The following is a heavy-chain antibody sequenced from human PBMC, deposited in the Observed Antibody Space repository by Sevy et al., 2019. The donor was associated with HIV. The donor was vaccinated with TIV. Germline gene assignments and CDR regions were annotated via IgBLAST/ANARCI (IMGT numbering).Heavy chain of an antibody. J-gene: IGHJ4*02. CDR1: GFSVSSHA. Sequence: GGSLRLSCAASGFSVSSHAMHWVRQAPGKGLEWVALISYDGSSKYYSDYVKGRLTISRDNSKNTLYLQMNSLRPEDRALYYCSRHAGYSVGWYPSDYWGQGTLVTVSS. CDR3: SRHAGYSVGWYPSDY. D-gene: IGHD2-15*01. CDR2: ISYDGSSK. V-gene: IGHV3-30-3*01.